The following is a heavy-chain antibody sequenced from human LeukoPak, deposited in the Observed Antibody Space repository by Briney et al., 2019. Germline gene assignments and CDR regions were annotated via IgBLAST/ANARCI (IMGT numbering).Heavy chain of an antibody. D-gene: IGHD3-22*01. J-gene: IGHJ4*02. CDR1: GFTFSRSA. V-gene: IGHV3-23*01. Sequence: GGSLRLSCPASGFTFSRSAMTWVGQVPGTGLKFVPPMIYSGGATYYADSVKGRFTISRDNYKNTLYLQMNSLRAEDTALYYCAKDGLYYDGSEHVYYFDSWGQGTLVTVSS. CDR2: MIYSGGAT. CDR3: AKDGLYYDGSEHVYYFDS.